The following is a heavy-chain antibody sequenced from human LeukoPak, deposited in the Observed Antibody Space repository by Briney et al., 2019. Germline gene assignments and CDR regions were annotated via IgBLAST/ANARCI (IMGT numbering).Heavy chain of an antibody. Sequence: GASVKLSCKAVGYTFTNYYIHWVRQAPGQGLEWMGIINPSDDTTKYAQKFQGRVTMTRDTSISTAYMELSRLRSDDTAVYYCARAYYGSGSYYSHFDYWGQGTLVTVSS. CDR1: GYTFTNYY. CDR3: ARAYYGSGSYYSHFDY. D-gene: IGHD3-10*01. J-gene: IGHJ4*02. CDR2: INPSDDTT. V-gene: IGHV1-46*01.